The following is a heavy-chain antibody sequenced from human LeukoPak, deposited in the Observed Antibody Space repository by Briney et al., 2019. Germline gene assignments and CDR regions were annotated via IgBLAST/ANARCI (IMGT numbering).Heavy chain of an antibody. CDR3: ARGGRITMVRVSRAYYYYGMDV. CDR2: INHSGST. J-gene: IGHJ6*02. D-gene: IGHD3-10*01. CDR1: GGSFSGYY. V-gene: IGHV4-34*01. Sequence: PSETLSLTCAVYGGSFSGYYWSWIRQPPGKGLEWIGEINHSGSTNYNPSVKSRVTISVDTSKNQFSLKLSSVTAADTAVYYCARGGRITMVRVSRAYYYYGMDVWGQGTTVTVSS.